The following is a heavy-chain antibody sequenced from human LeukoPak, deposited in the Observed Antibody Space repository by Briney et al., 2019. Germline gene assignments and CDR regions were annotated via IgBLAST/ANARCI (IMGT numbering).Heavy chain of an antibody. V-gene: IGHV3-21*01. J-gene: IGHJ4*02. CDR3: ARIGFWSGYNHY. D-gene: IGHD3-3*01. CDR1: GFTFSSYS. Sequence: GGSLRLSCAASGFTFSSYSMNWVRQAPGKGLEWVSYISSGSSHIYYADSVKGRFTISRDNAKNSLYLQMNSLRAEDTAVYYCARIGFWSGYNHYWGQGTLVTVSS. CDR2: ISSGSSHI.